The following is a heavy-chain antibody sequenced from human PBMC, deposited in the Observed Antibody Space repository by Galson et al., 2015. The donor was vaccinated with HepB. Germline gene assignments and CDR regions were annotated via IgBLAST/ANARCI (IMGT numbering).Heavy chain of an antibody. CDR1: GFTFDDYA. D-gene: IGHD1-26*01. Sequence: SLRLSCAASGFTFDDYAKHWVRQAPGKGLEWVSGISWNSGSIGYADSVKGRFTISRDNAKNSLYLQMNSLRAEGTALYYCAKDMGPATYYYYYGMDAWGQGTTVTVSS. CDR2: ISWNSGSI. CDR3: AKDMGPATYYYYYGMDA. J-gene: IGHJ6*02. V-gene: IGHV3-9*01.